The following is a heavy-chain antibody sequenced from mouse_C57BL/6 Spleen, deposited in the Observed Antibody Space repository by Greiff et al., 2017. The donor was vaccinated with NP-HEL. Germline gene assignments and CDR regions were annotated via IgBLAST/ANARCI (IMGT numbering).Heavy chain of an antibody. CDR2: ISSGSSTI. CDR3: ARGGQLDFDY. V-gene: IGHV5-17*01. D-gene: IGHD4-1*02. Sequence: EVKVVESGGGLVKPGGSLKLSCAASGFTFSDYGMHWVRQAPEKGLEWVAYISSGSSTIYYADTVKGRFTISRDNAKNTLFLQMTSLRSEDTAMYYCARGGQLDFDYWGQGTTLTVSS. CDR1: GFTFSDYG. J-gene: IGHJ2*01.